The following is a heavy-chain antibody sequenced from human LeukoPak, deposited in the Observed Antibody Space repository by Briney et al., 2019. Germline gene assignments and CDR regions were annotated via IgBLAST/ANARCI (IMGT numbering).Heavy chain of an antibody. Sequence: SETLSLTCTVSDGSITSYYWSWIRQPPGKGLEWIGYIYYSGSTNYNPSLKSRVTISVDTSKNQFSLKLSSVTAADTAVYYCARHQEMATSRSYFDYWGQGTLVTVSS. CDR1: DGSITSYY. J-gene: IGHJ4*02. V-gene: IGHV4-59*08. CDR3: ARHQEMATSRSYFDY. D-gene: IGHD5-24*01. CDR2: IYYSGST.